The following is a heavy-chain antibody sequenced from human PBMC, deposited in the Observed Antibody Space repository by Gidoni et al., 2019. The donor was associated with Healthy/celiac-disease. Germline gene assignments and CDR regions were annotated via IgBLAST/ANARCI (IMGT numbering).Heavy chain of an antibody. J-gene: IGHJ4*02. D-gene: IGHD3-9*01. Sequence: QLQLPESGPGLVKPSETLSLPCTVSGGSISSSSYYWGWIRQPPGKGLEWIGSIYYSGSTYYNPSLKSRVTISVDTSKNQFSLKLSSVTAADTAVYYCARAPRYFDWLLPPDYWGQGTLVTVSS. V-gene: IGHV4-39*07. CDR2: IYYSGST. CDR3: ARAPRYFDWLLPPDY. CDR1: GGSISSSSYY.